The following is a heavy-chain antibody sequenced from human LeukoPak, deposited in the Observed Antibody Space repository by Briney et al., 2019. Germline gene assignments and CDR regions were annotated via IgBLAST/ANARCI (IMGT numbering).Heavy chain of an antibody. J-gene: IGHJ5*02. CDR2: SNHSGST. CDR1: GGSFSGYY. V-gene: IGHV4-34*01. D-gene: IGHD2-2*01. Sequence: SETLSLTSAVYGGSFSGYYWSWIRQPPGKGLEWIGESNHSGSTNYNPSLKSRVTISVDTSKNQFSLKLSSVTAADTAVYYCARSARYCSSTSCYWSWFDPWGQGTLVTVSS. CDR3: ARSARYCSSTSCYWSWFDP.